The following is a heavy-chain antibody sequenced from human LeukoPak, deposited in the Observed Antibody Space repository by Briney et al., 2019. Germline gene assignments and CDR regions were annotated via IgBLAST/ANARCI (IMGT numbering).Heavy chain of an antibody. CDR3: ARDRDCFDP. CDR2: INTNTGNP. Sequence: GASVKVSCKASGYTFTNHDLNWVRQAPGQGLEWMGWINTNTGNPTYAQGFTGRFVFSLDTSVSTAYLQISSLKAEDTAVYYCARDRDCFDPWGQGTLVTVSS. CDR1: GYTFTNHD. V-gene: IGHV7-4-1*02. J-gene: IGHJ5*02.